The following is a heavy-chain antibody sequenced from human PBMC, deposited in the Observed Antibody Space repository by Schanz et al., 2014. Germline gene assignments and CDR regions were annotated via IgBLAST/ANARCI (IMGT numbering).Heavy chain of an antibody. CDR2: ITNKPNNYNT. D-gene: IGHD3-16*01. Sequence: EVQLVESGGDLVQPGGSQRLSCAASGFTFSDHYMDWVRQAPGKGLEWVGRITNKPNNYNTEYAASVKGRFTISRDDSRNSLYLQMSSLKTEDTAVYYCVRLDVHDYWGQGTLVTVSA. V-gene: IGHV3-72*01. CDR3: VRLDVHDY. J-gene: IGHJ4*02. CDR1: GFTFSDHY.